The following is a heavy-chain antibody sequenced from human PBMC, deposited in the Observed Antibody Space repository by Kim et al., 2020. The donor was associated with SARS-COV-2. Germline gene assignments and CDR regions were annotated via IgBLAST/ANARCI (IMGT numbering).Heavy chain of an antibody. J-gene: IGHJ6*02. D-gene: IGHD6-19*01. Sequence: GGSLRLSCAASGFTFSSYAMSWVRQAPGKGLEWVSAISGSGGSTYYADSVKGRFTISRDNSKNTLYLQMNSLRAEDTAVYYCAKTESRVSRYSSGWYEYYYYGMDDWGQGTTVTVSS. CDR3: AKTESRVSRYSSGWYEYYYYGMDD. CDR1: GFTFSSYA. V-gene: IGHV3-23*01. CDR2: ISGSGGST.